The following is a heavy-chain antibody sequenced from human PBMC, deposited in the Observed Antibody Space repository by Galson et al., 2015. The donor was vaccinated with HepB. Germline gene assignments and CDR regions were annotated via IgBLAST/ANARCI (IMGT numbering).Heavy chain of an antibody. D-gene: IGHD3-22*01. CDR1: GFTFSSYG. CDR2: ISYDGSNK. Sequence: SLRLSCAASGFTFSSYGMHWVRQAPGKGLEWVAVISYDGSNKYYADSVKGRFTISRDNSKNTLYLQMNSLRAEDTAVYYCAKDYYDSTLAAFDIWGQGTMVTVSS. J-gene: IGHJ3*02. V-gene: IGHV3-30*18. CDR3: AKDYYDSTLAAFDI.